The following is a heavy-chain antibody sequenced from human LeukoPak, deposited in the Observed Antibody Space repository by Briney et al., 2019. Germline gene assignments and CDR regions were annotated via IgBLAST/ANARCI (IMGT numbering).Heavy chain of an antibody. V-gene: IGHV4-39*01. CDR2: IYYSGSI. D-gene: IGHD2-21*01. Sequence: PSETLSLTCTVSGDSISSSSYYWGWIRQPPGKGLEWIGSIYYSGSIYYNPSLRSRVTISVDTSKNQFSLKLSSVTAADTAVYYCARQSRGSQHNYPDYWGQGTLVTVSS. CDR1: GDSISSSSYY. CDR3: ARQSRGSQHNYPDY. J-gene: IGHJ4*02.